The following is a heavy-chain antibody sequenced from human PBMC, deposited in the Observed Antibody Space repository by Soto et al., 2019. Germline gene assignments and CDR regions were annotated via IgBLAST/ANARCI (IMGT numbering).Heavy chain of an antibody. CDR3: SRRRDPYNEGRA. J-gene: IGHJ4*02. CDR2: IHPSGDT. Sequence: QVQLQQWGAGLLKPSETLSLTCAVHSGSFSSYYCTWTRQPLGKGLELIGEIHPSGDTDYNPSLSNRVTITFNTTKNQFTRRLTSVTAADEAVYFCSRRRDPYNEGRAWGEGTLVTIST. D-gene: IGHD1-1*01. V-gene: IGHV4-34*02. CDR1: SGSFSSYY.